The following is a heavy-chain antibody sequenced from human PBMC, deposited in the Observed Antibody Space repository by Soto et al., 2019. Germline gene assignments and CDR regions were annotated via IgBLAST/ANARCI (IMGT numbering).Heavy chain of an antibody. J-gene: IGHJ4*02. Sequence: SETLSLTCTVSAASFSKYYWTWIRQPPGKGLEWIGYIYSNGNTKYNPSLEGRLTISIDTSKKEFSLKLTSVTAADAAVYYCASVTFGGIVLAHWGQGTLVTVSS. D-gene: IGHD3-16*01. CDR1: AASFSKYY. V-gene: IGHV4-59*01. CDR3: ASVTFGGIVLAH. CDR2: IYSNGNT.